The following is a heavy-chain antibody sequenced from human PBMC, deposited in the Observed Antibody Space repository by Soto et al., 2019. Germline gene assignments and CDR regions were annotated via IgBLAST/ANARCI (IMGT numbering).Heavy chain of an antibody. D-gene: IGHD3-22*01. CDR3: ARDRGSSGYRGPFDD. CDR1: GFTFRHYG. J-gene: IGHJ4*02. CDR2: IWYDGSHK. Sequence: QVQLVESGGGVVQPGRSLRLSCVASGFTFRHYGMHWVRQAPGKGLEWVAVIWYDGSHKYYADSVKGRFTISRDNSKNTLYVQMNSLRAEDTAVYYCARDRGSSGYRGPFDDWGQGTLVTVSS. V-gene: IGHV3-33*01.